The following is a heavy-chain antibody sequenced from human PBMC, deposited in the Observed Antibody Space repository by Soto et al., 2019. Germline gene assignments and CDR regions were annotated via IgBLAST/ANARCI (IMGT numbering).Heavy chain of an antibody. CDR3: ARDLTYYDFWSGPFDY. J-gene: IGHJ4*02. D-gene: IGHD3-3*01. V-gene: IGHV3-7*03. CDR1: GFTFSSYW. CDR2: IKQDGSEK. Sequence: GGSLRLSCAASGFTFSSYWMSWVRQAPGKGLEWVANIKQDGSEKYYVDSVKGRFTISRDNAKNSLYLQMNSLRAEDTAVYYCARDLTYYDFWSGPFDYWGQGTLVTVSS.